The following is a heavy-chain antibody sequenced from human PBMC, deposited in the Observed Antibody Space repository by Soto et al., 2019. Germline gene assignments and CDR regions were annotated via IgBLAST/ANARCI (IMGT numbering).Heavy chain of an antibody. V-gene: IGHV5-51*01. J-gene: IGHJ3*01. CDR3: ARQRHGDALDV. Sequence: PGESLKISCKGSEYSFTTYWINWVRQVPGKGLEWIGIIYPGDSETRYSPSFQGQVTISVDKSITTAYLQWSSLKASDTAMYYCARQRHGDALDVWGQGTMVTVSS. CDR1: EYSFTTYW. CDR2: IYPGDSET.